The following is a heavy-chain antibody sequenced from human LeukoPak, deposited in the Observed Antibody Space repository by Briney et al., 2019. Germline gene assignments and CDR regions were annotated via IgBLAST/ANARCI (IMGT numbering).Heavy chain of an antibody. CDR2: IYYSGST. J-gene: IGHJ4*02. Sequence: SETLSLTCTVSGGSISSYYWSWIRQPPGKGLEWIGYIYYSGSTNYNPSLKSRVTISVDTSKNQFSLKLSSVTAADTAVYYCARLPLEAYCGGDCYPGAFDYWGQGTLVTVSS. CDR3: ARLPLEAYCGGDCYPGAFDY. CDR1: GGSISSYY. V-gene: IGHV4-59*08. D-gene: IGHD2-21*02.